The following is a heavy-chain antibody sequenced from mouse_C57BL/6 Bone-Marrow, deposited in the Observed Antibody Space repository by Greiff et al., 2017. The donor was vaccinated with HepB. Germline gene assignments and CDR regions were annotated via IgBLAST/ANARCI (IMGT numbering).Heavy chain of an antibody. Sequence: EVNVVESGAELVRPGASVKLSCTASGFNIKDDYMHWVKQRPEQGLEWIGWIDPENGDTEYASKFQGKATITADTSTNTAYLQLSSLTSEDTAVYYCTVFYCGSMWFAYWGQGTLVTVSA. CDR1: GFNIKDDY. J-gene: IGHJ3*01. CDR3: TVFYCGSMWFAY. CDR2: IDPENGDT. V-gene: IGHV14-4*01. D-gene: IGHD1-1*01.